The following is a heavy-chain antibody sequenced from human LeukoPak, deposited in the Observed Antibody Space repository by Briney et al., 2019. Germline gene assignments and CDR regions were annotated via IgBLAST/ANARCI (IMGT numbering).Heavy chain of an antibody. V-gene: IGHV3-21*01. CDR2: ISSSSSYI. Sequence: GGSLRLSCAASGFTFSSYSMNWVRQAPGKGLEWVSSISSSSSYIYYAGSVKSRFTISRDNAKNSLYLQMNSLRAEDTAVYYCARSEQDYYDSSGYYYWGQGTLVTVSS. J-gene: IGHJ4*02. CDR3: ARSEQDYYDSSGYYY. CDR1: GFTFSSYS. D-gene: IGHD3-22*01.